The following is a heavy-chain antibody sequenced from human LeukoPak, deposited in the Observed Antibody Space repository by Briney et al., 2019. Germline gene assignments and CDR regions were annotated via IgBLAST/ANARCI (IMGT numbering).Heavy chain of an antibody. CDR1: GFTFSSYT. CDR3: ARYSSRLYASDY. D-gene: IGHD6-13*01. J-gene: IGHJ4*02. Sequence: GGSLILSCAASGFTFSSYTMNWVRQAPGRGLEWVSYISSSSNYIYYADSVKGRFTISRDNDKNSLYLQMNSLRAEDTAVYYCARYSSRLYASDYWGQGTLVTVSS. CDR2: ISSSSNYI. V-gene: IGHV3-21*05.